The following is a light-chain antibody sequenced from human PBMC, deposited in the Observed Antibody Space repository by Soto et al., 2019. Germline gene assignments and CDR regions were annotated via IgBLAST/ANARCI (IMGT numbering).Light chain of an antibody. V-gene: IGKV3-20*01. CDR3: HHYGRSAIFT. CDR2: GAS. J-gene: IGKJ3*01. CDR1: QSVSSNS. Sequence: EIVMTQSPGTLSLSPGERATLSCRASQSVSSNSLAWYQQRPGQAPRLLMDGASSRAAGIPDRFSGSGSGTDFTLTISRLEPEDFAVYYCHHYGRSAIFTFGPGTTVDIK.